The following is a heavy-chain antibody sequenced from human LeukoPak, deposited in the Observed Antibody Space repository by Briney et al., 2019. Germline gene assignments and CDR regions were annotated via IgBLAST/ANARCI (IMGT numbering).Heavy chain of an antibody. V-gene: IGHV4-34*01. CDR1: GGSFSGYY. CDR3: ASGDEFLDAFDI. CDR2: VSHSGST. D-gene: IGHD2/OR15-2a*01. Sequence: PSETLSLTCAVYGGSFSGYYWSWIRQPPGKGLEWIGEVSHSGSTNYNPSLKSRVTISLDTSKNQFSLKVKSVTAADTAVYYCASGDEFLDAFDIWGQGTVVTVSS. J-gene: IGHJ3*02.